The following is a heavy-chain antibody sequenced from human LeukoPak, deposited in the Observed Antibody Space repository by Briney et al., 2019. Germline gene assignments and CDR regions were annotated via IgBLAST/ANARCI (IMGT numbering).Heavy chain of an antibody. Sequence: GGSLRLSCAASGFTFSSYAMSWVRQAPGKGLEWVSSISSSSSYIYYADSVKGRFTISRDNAKNSLYLQMNSLRAEDTAVYYCARVDGSSWSAPGVTPNWYFDLWGRGTLVTVSS. D-gene: IGHD6-13*01. J-gene: IGHJ2*01. CDR2: ISSSSSYI. CDR1: GFTFSSYA. V-gene: IGHV3-21*01. CDR3: ARVDGSSWSAPGVTPNWYFDL.